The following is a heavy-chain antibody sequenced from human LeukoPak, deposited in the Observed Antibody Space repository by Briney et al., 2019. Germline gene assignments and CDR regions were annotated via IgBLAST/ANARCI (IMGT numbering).Heavy chain of an antibody. Sequence: GGPLRLSCAASGFIFRGSVMHWVRQAPGKGLEWVAIISYDGTNENYGDSVKGRFTISRDNSKSTLYLHMNSLRHDDTAVYYCAKDSGGSVLEDWGHGSLVIVSS. D-gene: IGHD2-15*01. J-gene: IGHJ4*01. CDR2: ISYDGTNE. CDR3: AKDSGGSVLED. CDR1: GFIFRGSV. V-gene: IGHV3-30*18.